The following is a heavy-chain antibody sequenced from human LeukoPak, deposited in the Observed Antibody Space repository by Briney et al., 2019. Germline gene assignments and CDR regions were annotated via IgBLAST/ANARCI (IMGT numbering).Heavy chain of an antibody. D-gene: IGHD3-16*01. CDR2: ISSSSSYI. CDR3: ARDWGEDY. Sequence: GGSLRLSCAASGFTFSNAWMSWVRQAPGKGLEWVSSISSSSSYIYYADSVKGRFTISRDNAKNSLYLQMNSLRAEDTAVYYCARDWGEDYWGQGTLVTVSS. CDR1: GFTFSNAW. V-gene: IGHV3-21*01. J-gene: IGHJ4*02.